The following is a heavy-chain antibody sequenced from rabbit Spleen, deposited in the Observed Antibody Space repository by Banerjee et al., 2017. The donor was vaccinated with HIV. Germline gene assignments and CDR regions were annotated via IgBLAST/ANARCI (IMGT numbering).Heavy chain of an antibody. V-gene: IGHV1S45*01. D-gene: IGHD1-1*01. CDR3: ARDANYHYRLTRLDL. CDR2: IYTGSSGFT. J-gene: IGHJ3*01. CDR1: GFSLSNNYY. Sequence: QEQLEESGGGLVKPEGSLTLTCKASGFSLSNNYYMCWVRQAPGKGLEWIGCIYTGSSGFTYYASWAKGRFTITRSTSLNTVTLQLNSLTAADTATYFCARDANYHYRLTRLDLWGPGTLVTVS.